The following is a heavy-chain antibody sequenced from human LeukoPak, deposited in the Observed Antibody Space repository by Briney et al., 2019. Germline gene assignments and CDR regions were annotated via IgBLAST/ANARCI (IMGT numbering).Heavy chain of an antibody. Sequence: GSSVKVSCKATGGTFTSYTISWVRQAPGQGLEWMGRIIPILGIANYAQKFQGRVTITADKSTSTAYMERSSLRSEDTAVYYCAHVDYYIDYWGQGTLVTVSS. CDR3: AHVDYYIDY. D-gene: IGHD3-10*01. J-gene: IGHJ4*02. CDR1: GGTFTSYT. V-gene: IGHV1-69*02. CDR2: IIPILGIA.